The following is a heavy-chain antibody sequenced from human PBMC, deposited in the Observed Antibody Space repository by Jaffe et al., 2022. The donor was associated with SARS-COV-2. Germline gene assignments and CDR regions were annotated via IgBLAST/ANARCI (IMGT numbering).Heavy chain of an antibody. D-gene: IGHD1-26*01. CDR3: AREFWALVDGDSGSY. V-gene: IGHV1-2*06. CDR2: INPNSGGT. J-gene: IGHJ4*02. Sequence: QVQLVQSGAEVKKPGASVKVSCKASGYTFTGYYMHWVRQAPGQGLEWMGRINPNSGGTNYAQKFQGRVTMTRDTSISTAYMELSRLRSDDTAVYYCAREFWALVDGDSGSYWGQGTLVTVSS. CDR1: GYTFTGYY.